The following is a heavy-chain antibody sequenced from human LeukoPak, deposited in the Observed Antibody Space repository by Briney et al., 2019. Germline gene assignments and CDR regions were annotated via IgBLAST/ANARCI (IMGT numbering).Heavy chain of an antibody. D-gene: IGHD1-26*01. CDR1: GVTFSSYA. Sequence: PGGSLRLSCAAAGVTFSSYAMSWVRQAPGKGLEWVSTISASGGSTYYADSVKGRFTISRDNSKNTLYLQMNGLRAEDTAVYYCAKDTTIKDYYYYGMDVWGQGTTVTVSS. J-gene: IGHJ6*02. CDR2: ISASGGST. V-gene: IGHV3-23*01. CDR3: AKDTTIKDYYYYGMDV.